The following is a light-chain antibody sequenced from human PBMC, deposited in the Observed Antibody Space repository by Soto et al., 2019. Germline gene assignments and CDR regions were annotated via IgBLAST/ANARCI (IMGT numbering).Light chain of an antibody. CDR3: QQLRSYPST. V-gene: IGKV3-15*01. CDR2: DAS. J-gene: IGKJ4*01. CDR1: QRVGND. Sequence: ETVMTQSPAALSVSPGQGATLSCRAGQRVGNDVAWYQQKPGQAPRLLICDASTLYSGVPSRFSGSGSGTDFTLTISGLQPEDFAAYYCQQLRSYPSTFGGGTKVDIK.